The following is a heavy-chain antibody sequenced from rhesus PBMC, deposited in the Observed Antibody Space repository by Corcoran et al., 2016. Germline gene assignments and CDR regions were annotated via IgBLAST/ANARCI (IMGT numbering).Heavy chain of an antibody. V-gene: IGHV5-2*01. CDR3: ARGWGTVTVFDF. Sequence: EVQLVQSGAEVKRPGESLKISCKTSGYSFTNYWISWVRQMPGKGLQWMGAIDPSDSDTRYAPSFQGQVTSSADNSISTAYLQWSSLKASDTATYYCARGWGTVTVFDFWGQGLRVTVSS. J-gene: IGHJ3*01. D-gene: IGHD4-23*01. CDR2: IDPSDSDT. CDR1: GYSFTNYW.